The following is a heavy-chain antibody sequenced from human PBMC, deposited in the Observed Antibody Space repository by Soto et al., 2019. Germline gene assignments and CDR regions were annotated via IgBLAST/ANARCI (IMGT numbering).Heavy chain of an antibody. J-gene: IGHJ4*02. V-gene: IGHV3-64D*08. Sequence: QSGGSLRLSCSASGFTFSSYAMHWFRQAPGKGLEYVSAISSNGGSTYYADSVKGRFTISRDNSKNTLYLQMSSLRAEDTAVYYCVTTPHYDSTHPSYFDYWGQGTLVTVSS. CDR3: VTTPHYDSTHPSYFDY. CDR1: GFTFSSYA. CDR2: ISSNGGST. D-gene: IGHD3-22*01.